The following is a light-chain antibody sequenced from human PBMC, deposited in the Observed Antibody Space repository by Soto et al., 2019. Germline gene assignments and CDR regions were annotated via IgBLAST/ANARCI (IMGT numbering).Light chain of an antibody. V-gene: IGLV2-14*01. CDR2: GVS. J-gene: IGLJ1*01. CDR1: SXDVGGYNY. Sequence: QSVLTQPASVSGSPGQSITISCTGTSXDVGGYNYVSWYQHHPGKAPKLMIYGVSNRPSGVSNRFSGSKSGNTASLTISGLQPEDEADYYCGSYTTTSTYVFGSGTKLTVL. CDR3: GSYTTTSTYV.